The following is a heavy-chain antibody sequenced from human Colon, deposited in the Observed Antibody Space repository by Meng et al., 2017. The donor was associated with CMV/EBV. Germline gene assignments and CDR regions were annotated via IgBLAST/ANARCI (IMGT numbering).Heavy chain of an antibody. V-gene: IGHV3-21*01. CDR3: ARDIADSNSFDS. D-gene: IGHD2-15*01. CDR2: INSNSNHI. CDR1: GFTFSSFA. Sequence: EVEVCASGGGLFNPGGSLRLSCAVSGFTFSSFAMNWVRQAPGKGLEWVSSINSNSNHIYYADSVKGRFTISRDNAKNSLYLQINNLRAEDTAIYYCARDIADSNSFDSWGQGTLVTVSS. J-gene: IGHJ5*01.